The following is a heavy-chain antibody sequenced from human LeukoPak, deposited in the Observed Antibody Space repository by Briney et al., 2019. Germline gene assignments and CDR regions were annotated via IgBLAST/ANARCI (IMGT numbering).Heavy chain of an antibody. CDR3: ARAAYDNSGYLTL. Sequence: GGSLRLSCVASGFTFSSYGMHWVRQAPGKGLEWVAVIWYDGANKYYADSVKGRFTISRDSSKNTLYLQMNSLRAEDTAVYYCARAAYDNSGYLTLWGQGTLVTVSS. D-gene: IGHD3-22*01. CDR2: IWYDGANK. V-gene: IGHV3-33*01. J-gene: IGHJ4*02. CDR1: GFTFSSYG.